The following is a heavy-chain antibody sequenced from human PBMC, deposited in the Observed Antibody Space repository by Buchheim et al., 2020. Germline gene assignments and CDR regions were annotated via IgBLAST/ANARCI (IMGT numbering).Heavy chain of an antibody. CDR2: IRISSSTI. V-gene: IGHV3-48*02. CDR1: GFTFSNYP. CDR3: ATGVPLAD. J-gene: IGHJ4*02. Sequence: EVQLVESGGGLVQSGGSLRLSCAASGFTFSNYPMNWVRQAPGKGLKWVSYIRISSSTIYYADSVKGRFTISRDDAKNSLYLQMNSLRDEGTAVYYCATGVPLADWGQGTL.